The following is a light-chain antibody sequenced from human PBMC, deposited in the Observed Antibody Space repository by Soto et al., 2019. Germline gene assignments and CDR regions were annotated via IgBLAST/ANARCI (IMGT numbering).Light chain of an antibody. CDR1: QSVSSN. CDR3: QQYNNWPPNT. V-gene: IGKV3-15*01. Sequence: EIVMTQSPATLSVSPGERATLSCRASQSVSSNLAWYQQKPGQAPRLLIYGASTRATGIPARFSGSGSGTELTLTISSMQSEDFEVYYCQQYNNWPPNTFGQGTKLEIK. CDR2: GAS. J-gene: IGKJ2*01.